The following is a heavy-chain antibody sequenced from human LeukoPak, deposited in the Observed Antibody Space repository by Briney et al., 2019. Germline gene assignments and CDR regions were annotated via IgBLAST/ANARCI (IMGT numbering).Heavy chain of an antibody. CDR1: GYSFTSYW. CDR3: ARLAGIITYYDFWSGFPGFDP. Sequence: KHGESLKISCKGSGYSFTSYWIGWVRQMPGKGLEWMGIIYPGDSDTRYSPSFQGQVTISADKSISTAYMQWSSLKASDTAMNYCARLAGIITYYDFWSGFPGFDPWGQGTLVTVSS. V-gene: IGHV5-51*01. J-gene: IGHJ5*02. CDR2: IYPGDSDT. D-gene: IGHD3-3*01.